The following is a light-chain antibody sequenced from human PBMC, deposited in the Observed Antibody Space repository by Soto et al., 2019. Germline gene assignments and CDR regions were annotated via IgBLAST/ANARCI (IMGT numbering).Light chain of an antibody. CDR3: QQSFSTPWT. CDR2: AAS. J-gene: IGKJ1*01. CDR1: QNIRSD. Sequence: DIQMTQSPSSLSASVGDRVTITCRASQNIRSDLIWHQQKPGKAPNLLIYAASSLQSGVPSRFSGSGSGTDFTLTISSLQPEDFATYYCQQSFSTPWTFGQGTKVDIK. V-gene: IGKV1-39*01.